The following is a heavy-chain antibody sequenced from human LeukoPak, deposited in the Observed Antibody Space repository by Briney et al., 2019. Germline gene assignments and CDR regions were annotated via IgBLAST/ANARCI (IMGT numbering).Heavy chain of an antibody. CDR3: ARSNNGGESYYFYYMDV. V-gene: IGHV4-34*01. CDR2: INHSGST. CDR1: GGSFSGYY. J-gene: IGHJ6*03. Sequence: SETLSLTCAVYGGSFSGYYWSWIRQPPGKGLEWIGEINHSGSTNYNPSLKSRVTISVDTSKNQFSLKLSSVTAADTAVYYCARSNNGGESYYFYYMDVWGKGTTVTVSS. D-gene: IGHD3-16*01.